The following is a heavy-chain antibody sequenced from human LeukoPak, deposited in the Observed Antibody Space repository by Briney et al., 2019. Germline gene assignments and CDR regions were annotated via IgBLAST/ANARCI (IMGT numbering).Heavy chain of an antibody. D-gene: IGHD5-18*01. J-gene: IGHJ4*02. CDR1: GFTFSSYA. CDR3: AKQRGYTYDLEY. CDR2: ISNDGNNK. Sequence: GGSLRLSCAASGFTFSSYAMHWVRQAPGKGLEWVAVISNDGNNKQYADSVKGRFTISRDNSKNTLYVQMKSLRAEDTAVYYCAKQRGYTYDLEYWGQGTLVTVSS. V-gene: IGHV3-30*18.